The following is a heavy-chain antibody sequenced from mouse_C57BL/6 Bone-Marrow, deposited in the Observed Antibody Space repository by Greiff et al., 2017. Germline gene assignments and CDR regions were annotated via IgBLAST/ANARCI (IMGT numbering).Heavy chain of an antibody. J-gene: IGHJ2*01. Sequence: VQLQQPGAELVMPGASVKLSCKASGYTFTSYWMHWVKQRPGQGLEWIGEIDPSDSYTNYNQKFKGKSTLTVDKSSSTAYMQLSSLTSEDPAVYYCAREEITTVVSYYFDYWGQGTTLTVSS. CDR3: AREEITTVVSYYFDY. D-gene: IGHD1-1*01. CDR2: IDPSDSYT. V-gene: IGHV1-69*01. CDR1: GYTFTSYW.